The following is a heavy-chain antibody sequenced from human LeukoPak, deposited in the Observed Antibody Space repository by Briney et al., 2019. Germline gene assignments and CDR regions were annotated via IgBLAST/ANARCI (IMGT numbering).Heavy chain of an antibody. CDR1: GFSFSGYW. CDR2: IKQDGSET. Sequence: GGSLRLSCAASGFSFSGYWMTWVRQAPGKGLEWVANIKQDGSETSYVTSVRGRFTISRDNAKNSLYLQMNNLRGEDTAVYFCAREEVKSFDNWGQGTLVTVSS. J-gene: IGHJ4*02. CDR3: AREEVKSFDN. V-gene: IGHV3-7*03.